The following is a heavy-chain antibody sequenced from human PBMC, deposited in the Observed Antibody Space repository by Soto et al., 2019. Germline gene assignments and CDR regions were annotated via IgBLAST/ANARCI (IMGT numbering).Heavy chain of an antibody. D-gene: IGHD1-26*01. CDR1: GFTFSTYA. CDR3: ARGMGGSHSWDLDY. Sequence: QVQLVESGGGVVQSGRSLRLSCAASGFTFSTYAMHWVRQAPGKGLEWVAVISYDGNNNYYADSVKGRFTISRDNFKNTLYLQMNSLTDEDTAVYYCARGMGGSHSWDLDYWGQGTLVTVSS. CDR2: ISYDGNNN. J-gene: IGHJ4*02. V-gene: IGHV3-30-3*01.